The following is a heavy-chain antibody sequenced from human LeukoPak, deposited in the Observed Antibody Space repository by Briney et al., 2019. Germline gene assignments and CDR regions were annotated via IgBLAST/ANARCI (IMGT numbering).Heavy chain of an antibody. CDR3: ARDRMRGSFDY. CDR1: GFTFSICA. D-gene: IGHD3-10*01. Sequence: GGSLRLSCAASGFTFSICAMNWARQAPGKGLEWVSSISSSSSYIYYADSVKGRFTISRDNAKNSLYLQMNSLRAEDTAVYYCARDRMRGSFDYWGQGTLVTVSS. CDR2: ISSSSSYI. V-gene: IGHV3-21*01. J-gene: IGHJ4*02.